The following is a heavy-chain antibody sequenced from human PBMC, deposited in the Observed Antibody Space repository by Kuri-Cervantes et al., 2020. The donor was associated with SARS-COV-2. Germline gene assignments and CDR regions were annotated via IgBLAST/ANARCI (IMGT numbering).Heavy chain of an antibody. Sequence: GGSLRLSCAASGFTFSSYGMSWVRQAPGKGLEWVGNIKQDGSEKYYVDSVKGRFTISRDNAKNSLYLQMNSLRAEDTAVYYCARDEIAYDFWSGYYLGYWGQGTLVTVSS. CDR1: GFTFSSYG. CDR2: IKQDGSEK. CDR3: ARDEIAYDFWSGYYLGY. V-gene: IGHV3-7*01. J-gene: IGHJ4*02. D-gene: IGHD3-3*01.